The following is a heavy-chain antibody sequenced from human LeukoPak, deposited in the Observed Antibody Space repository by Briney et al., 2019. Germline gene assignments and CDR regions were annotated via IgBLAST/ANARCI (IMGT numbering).Heavy chain of an antibody. J-gene: IGHJ4*02. CDR2: INHSGST. Sequence: SETLSLTCTVSGGSISSSSYYWGWIRQPPGKGLEWIGEINHSGSTNYNPSLKSRVTISVDTSKNQFSLKLSSVTAADTAVYYCARGYCSGGSCHESWGQGTLVTVSS. D-gene: IGHD2-15*01. V-gene: IGHV4-39*07. CDR3: ARGYCSGGSCHES. CDR1: GGSISSSSYY.